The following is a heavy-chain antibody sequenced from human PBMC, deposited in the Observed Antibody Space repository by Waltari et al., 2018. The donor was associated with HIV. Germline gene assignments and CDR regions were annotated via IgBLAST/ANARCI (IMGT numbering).Heavy chain of an antibody. Sequence: QVQLVQSGAEVKKPGSSVKVSCKASGGTFTSYGISWVRQAPGQGLEWMGRIIPILGITNYAQKFQGRVTSTADKSTSTAYMELRSLRSEDTAVYYCARGAAAGNHFYYGMDVWGQGTTVTVSS. J-gene: IGHJ6*02. D-gene: IGHD6-13*01. CDR3: ARGAAAGNHFYYGMDV. CDR2: IIPILGIT. CDR1: GGTFTSYG. V-gene: IGHV1-69*04.